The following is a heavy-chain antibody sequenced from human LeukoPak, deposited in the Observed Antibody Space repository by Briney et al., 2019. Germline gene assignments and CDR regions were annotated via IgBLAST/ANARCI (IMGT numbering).Heavy chain of an antibody. V-gene: IGHV3-7*01. CDR1: GFTFSSYW. J-gene: IGHJ4*02. CDR2: IKQDGSEK. Sequence: PGGSLRLSCADSGFTFSSYWMRWVGQAPGKGMEGVADIKQDGSEKYYVDSVKGPFTISRDNAKNSLYLQMNSLRAEDTAVYYCARAPVVVTYYFDYWGQGTLVTVSS. CDR3: ARAPVVVTYYFDY. D-gene: IGHD2-21*02.